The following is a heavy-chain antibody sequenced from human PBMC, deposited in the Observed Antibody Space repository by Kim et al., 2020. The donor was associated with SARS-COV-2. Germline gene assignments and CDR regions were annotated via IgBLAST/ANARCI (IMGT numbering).Heavy chain of an antibody. V-gene: IGHV3-7*01. J-gene: IGHJ4*02. Sequence: YYVDSVKGRFTIARDNAKNSLYLQMNSLRAEDTAVYYCVRVGGSSWHFDYWGQGTLVTVSS. CDR3: VRVGGSSWHFDY. D-gene: IGHD6-13*01.